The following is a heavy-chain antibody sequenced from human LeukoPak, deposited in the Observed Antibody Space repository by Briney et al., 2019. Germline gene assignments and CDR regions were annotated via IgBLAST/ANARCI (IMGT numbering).Heavy chain of an antibody. CDR3: ARDSNPYNWNGAWAFDI. V-gene: IGHV1-69*05. J-gene: IGHJ3*02. CDR2: IIPIFGTA. CDR1: GGTFSSYA. Sequence: SVKVSCKASGGTFSSYAISWVRQAPGQGLEWRGRIIPIFGTANYAQKFQGRVTITTDESTSTAYMELSSLRSEDTAVYYCARDSNPYNWNGAWAFDIWGQGTMVTVSS. D-gene: IGHD1-20*01.